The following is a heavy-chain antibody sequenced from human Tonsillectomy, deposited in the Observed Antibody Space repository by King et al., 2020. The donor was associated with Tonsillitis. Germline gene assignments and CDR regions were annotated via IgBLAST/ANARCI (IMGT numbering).Heavy chain of an antibody. CDR2: ISSSSSTF. V-gene: IGHV3-48*01. Sequence: VQLVESGGGLVQPGGSLRLSCAASGFTFSSYSMNWVRQAPGKGLEGVSYISSSSSTFYFADSVKGRFTISRDNAKNSLYLQMNSLRAEDTAVYYCARISSSWYYFDYWGQGTLVTVSS. CDR3: ARISSSWYYFDY. J-gene: IGHJ4*02. D-gene: IGHD6-13*01. CDR1: GFTFSSYS.